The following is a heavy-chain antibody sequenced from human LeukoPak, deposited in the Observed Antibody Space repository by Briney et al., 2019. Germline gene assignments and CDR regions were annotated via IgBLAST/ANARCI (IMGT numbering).Heavy chain of an antibody. J-gene: IGHJ4*02. D-gene: IGHD1-14*01. CDR3: ARDMKGNLDY. CDR1: GFTFSNVW. CDR2: INQDGSTK. V-gene: IGHV3-7*01. Sequence: HTGGSLRLSCAASGFTFSNVWMAWVRQAPGKGLEWVANINQDGSTKQYVDSVRGRFTISRDNAKNSLYLQMNSLTAEDTGLNHCARDMKGNLDYWGQGTLVTVSS.